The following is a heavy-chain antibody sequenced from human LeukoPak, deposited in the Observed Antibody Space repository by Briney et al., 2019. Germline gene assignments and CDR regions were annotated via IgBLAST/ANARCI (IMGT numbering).Heavy chain of an antibody. CDR3: ARDRYGSGSYSDY. CDR1: GFTFSSYS. V-gene: IGHV3-48*01. J-gene: IGHJ4*02. CDR2: ISSSSTI. D-gene: IGHD3-10*01. Sequence: GGSLRLSCAASGFTFSSYSMNWVRQAPGKGLEWVSYISSSSTIYYADSVKGRFTISRDNAKNSLYLQMNSLRAEDTAVYYCARDRYGSGSYSDYWGQGTLVAVSS.